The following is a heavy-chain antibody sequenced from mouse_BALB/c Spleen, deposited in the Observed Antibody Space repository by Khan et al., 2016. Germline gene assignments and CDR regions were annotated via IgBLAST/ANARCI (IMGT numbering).Heavy chain of an antibody. Sequence: QIQLVQSGPELKKPGETVKISCKASGYTFTNYGMNWVKQAPGKGLKWMGWINTNTGEPTYAEAFKGRFAFSLEPSASTASLQINNLKNEDTATYFWSRSGGNFNYWGQGTTLTVSS. D-gene: IGHD3-1*01. CDR2: INTNTGEP. V-gene: IGHV9-3*02. CDR3: SRSGGNFNY. CDR1: GYTFTNYG. J-gene: IGHJ2*01.